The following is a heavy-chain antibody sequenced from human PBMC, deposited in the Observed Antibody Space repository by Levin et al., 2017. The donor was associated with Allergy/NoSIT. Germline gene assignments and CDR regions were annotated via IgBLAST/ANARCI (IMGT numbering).Heavy chain of an antibody. V-gene: IGHV4-30-4*01. D-gene: IGHD2-2*01. Sequence: SETLSLTCSVSGGSISSGDYYWSWIRQPPGKGLEWIGYIYHSGSTFYTLPLRSRVTISIDTSKNQFSLKLRSVTAADTAVYFCAGLTSAAAISYFQLWGQGSLVTVSS. CDR2: IYHSGST. CDR1: GGSISSGDYY. CDR3: AGLTSAAAISYFQL. J-gene: IGHJ4*02.